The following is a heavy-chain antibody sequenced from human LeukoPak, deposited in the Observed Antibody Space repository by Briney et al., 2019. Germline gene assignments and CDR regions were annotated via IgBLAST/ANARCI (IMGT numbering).Heavy chain of an antibody. J-gene: IGHJ4*02. CDR1: GGFISSGYYY. D-gene: IGHD3-22*01. CDR2: IYTSGNT. CDR3: ARLSYYDNSDFALFDY. V-gene: IGHV4-61*02. Sequence: TLSLTCTVSGGFISSGYYYWTWIRQPAGKALEWIGRIYTSGNTNYKPSLESRVTISLDTSKKQFSLNLSSVTAADTAIYYCARLSYYDNSDFALFDYWGQGTLVTVSS.